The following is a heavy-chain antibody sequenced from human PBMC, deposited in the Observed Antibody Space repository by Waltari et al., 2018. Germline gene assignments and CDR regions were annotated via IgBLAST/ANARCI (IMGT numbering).Heavy chain of an antibody. V-gene: IGHV4-38-2*01. CDR1: GYSISXGYY. J-gene: IGHJ6*02. D-gene: IGHD3-10*01. CDR3: ARVPMVRGXLAFMDV. Sequence: QVQLXESGPGLVKPSETLSLTXAVSGYSISXGYYWGXIRQPPGKGLEWIGTIYHSGRTYXNPSLKSRVTISXDTXKNXXXLXLSSVTAAXXAVYXCARVPMVRGXLAFMDVXGQGTTVTVXS. CDR2: IYHSGRT.